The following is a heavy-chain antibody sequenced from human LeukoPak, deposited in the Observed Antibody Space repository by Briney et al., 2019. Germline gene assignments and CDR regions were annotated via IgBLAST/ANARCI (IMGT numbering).Heavy chain of an antibody. CDR3: ARISTSWSDP. CDR1: GYTFTRNA. Sequence: AAVKVSCKGSGYTFTRNAITWVRQAPGQGGEGMGGRSTYNENTRYVQKFQGRVTITIYTSTSTAYMELRNLTSDDTAVYSCARISTSWSDPWGQGTLVIVSS. V-gene: IGHV1-18*01. CDR2: RSTYNENT. J-gene: IGHJ5*02. D-gene: IGHD3-3*02.